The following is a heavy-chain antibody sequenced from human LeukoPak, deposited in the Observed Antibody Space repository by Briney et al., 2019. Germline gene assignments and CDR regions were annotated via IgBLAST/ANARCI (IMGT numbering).Heavy chain of an antibody. J-gene: IGHJ6*03. CDR1: GFTFSSYG. D-gene: IGHD5-18*01. V-gene: IGHV3-30*18. CDR2: ISYDGSNK. CDR3: AKDSGYNYGRDYYYMDV. Sequence: GGSLRLSCAASGFTFSSYGMHWVRQAPGKGLEWVAVISYDGSNKYYADSVKGRFTISRDNSKNTLYLQMNSLRAEDTAVYYCAKDSGYNYGRDYYYMDVWGRGTTVTVSS.